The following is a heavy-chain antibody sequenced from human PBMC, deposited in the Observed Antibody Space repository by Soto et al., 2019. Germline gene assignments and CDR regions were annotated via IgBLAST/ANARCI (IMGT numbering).Heavy chain of an antibody. J-gene: IGHJ6*03. Sequence: ASVKVSCKASGYTFTSYGISWVRQAPGQGLEWMGWISAYNGNTNYAQKLQGRVTMTTDTSTSTAYMELRSLRSDDTAVYYCARADFWSGRNPNYYYMDVWGKGTTVTVSS. V-gene: IGHV1-18*01. D-gene: IGHD3-3*01. CDR3: ARADFWSGRNPNYYYMDV. CDR2: ISAYNGNT. CDR1: GYTFTSYG.